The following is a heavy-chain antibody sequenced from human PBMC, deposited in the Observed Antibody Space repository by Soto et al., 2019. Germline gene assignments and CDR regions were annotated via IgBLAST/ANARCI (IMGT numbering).Heavy chain of an antibody. J-gene: IGHJ4*02. CDR2: VKPNNGDI. Sequence: QVQLVQSGAEVRKPGASVKVSCRASGYRFTGYYIHWVRQAPGQGLEWMGWVKPNNGDIEDAQKFRGRVTLTGDTSISTAYMELYRLRSDDTAVYYCARGLTKSSGRGGIFDFWGQGTLVTVSS. CDR3: ARGLTKSSGRGGIFDF. CDR1: GYRFTGYY. V-gene: IGHV1-2*02. D-gene: IGHD3-22*01.